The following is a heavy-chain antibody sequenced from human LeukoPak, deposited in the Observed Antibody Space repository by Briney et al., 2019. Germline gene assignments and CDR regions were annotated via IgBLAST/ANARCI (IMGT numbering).Heavy chain of an antibody. V-gene: IGHV4-39*01. D-gene: IGHD6-13*01. CDR2: IYYSGST. CDR3: ARSEEQLDDLYYYYYGMDV. J-gene: IGHJ6*02. CDR1: GGSTSSSSYY. Sequence: SETLSLTCTVSGGSTSSSSYYWGWIRQPPGKGLEWIGSIYYSGSTYYNPSLKSRVTISVDTSKNQFSLKLSSVTAADTAVYYCARSEEQLDDLYYYYYGMDVWGQGTTVTVSS.